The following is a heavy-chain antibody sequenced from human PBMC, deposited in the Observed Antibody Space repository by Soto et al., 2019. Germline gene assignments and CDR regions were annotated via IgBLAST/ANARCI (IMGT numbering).Heavy chain of an antibody. D-gene: IGHD3-10*01. V-gene: IGHV4-4*02. J-gene: IGHJ4*02. CDR3: ARGEREGGSGLFDY. CDR1: GGSISSSNW. CDR2: IDHSGHT. Sequence: QVQLQESGPGLVKPSGTLSLTCAVSGGSISSSNWWSWVRQPPGKGLEGIGEIDHSGHTNYNPSLKSRVTISVDKSKNQFSLKLSSVTAADTAVYYCARGEREGGSGLFDYWGQGTLVTVSS.